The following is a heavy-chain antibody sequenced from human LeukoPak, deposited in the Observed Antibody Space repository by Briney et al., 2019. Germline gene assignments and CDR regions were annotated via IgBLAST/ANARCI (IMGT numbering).Heavy chain of an antibody. Sequence: GGSLRLSCAASGFTFSSYAMHWVRQAPGKGLEWVAVISYDGSNKYYADSVKGRFTISRDNSKNTLYLQMNSLRSEDTAVYYCARNEDYWGQGTLVTVSS. CDR2: ISYDGSNK. CDR1: GFTFSSYA. CDR3: ARNEDY. J-gene: IGHJ4*02. D-gene: IGHD1-1*01. V-gene: IGHV3-30-3*01.